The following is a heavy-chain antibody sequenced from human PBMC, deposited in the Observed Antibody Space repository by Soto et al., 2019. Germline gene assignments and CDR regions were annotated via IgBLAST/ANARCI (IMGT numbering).Heavy chain of an antibody. CDR3: ARSLYYYDSSGYSFDY. J-gene: IGHJ4*02. V-gene: IGHV4-59*01. CDR1: GGSISSYY. Sequence: SETLSLTCTVSGGSISSYYWSWIRQPPGKGLEWIGYIYYSGSTNYNPSLKSRVTISVDTSENQFSLKLSSVTAADTAVYYCARSLYYYDSSGYSFDYWGQGTLVTVSS. CDR2: IYYSGST. D-gene: IGHD3-22*01.